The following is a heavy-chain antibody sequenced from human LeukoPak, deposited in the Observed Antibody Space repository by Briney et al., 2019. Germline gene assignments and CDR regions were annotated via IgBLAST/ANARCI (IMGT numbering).Heavy chain of an antibody. Sequence: PSETLSLTCTVSGGSISNYYWSWIRQPPGKGLEWIGYIYYSGSTNYNPSLKSRVTISVDTSKNQFSLKLSSVTAADTAVYYYAGGDGNWFTYYYYYMDVWGKGTTVTISS. V-gene: IGHV4-59*03. J-gene: IGHJ6*03. CDR2: IYYSGST. CDR3: AGGDGNWFTYYYYYMDV. D-gene: IGHD3-9*01. CDR1: GGSISNYY.